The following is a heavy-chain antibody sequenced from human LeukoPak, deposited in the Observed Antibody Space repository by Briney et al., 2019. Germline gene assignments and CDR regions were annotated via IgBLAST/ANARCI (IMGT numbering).Heavy chain of an antibody. V-gene: IGHV4-4*07. Sequence: SETLSLTCTVSGGSIDTYYWNWIRQPPGKGLEWIGHMYATGTTNYNPSLKSRVSMSIDTSKNQISLNLRSVTAADTAVYYCAKVAKYYYGPETCFFFENWGQGTLVTVSS. CDR3: AKVAKYYYGPETCFFFEN. CDR1: GGSIDTYY. J-gene: IGHJ4*02. D-gene: IGHD3-10*01. CDR2: MYATGTT.